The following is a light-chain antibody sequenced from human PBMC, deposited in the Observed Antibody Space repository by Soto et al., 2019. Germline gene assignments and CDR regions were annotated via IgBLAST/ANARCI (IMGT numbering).Light chain of an antibody. Sequence: DIQMTKSPSSLSASVGERVTITCRASQSISSYLNWYQQKPGKAPKLLIYAASSLQSGVPSRFSGSGSGTDFTLTISSLQPEDFATYYCQQSYSTPMYTFGQGTKLEIK. CDR2: AAS. J-gene: IGKJ2*01. V-gene: IGKV1-39*01. CDR3: QQSYSTPMYT. CDR1: QSISSY.